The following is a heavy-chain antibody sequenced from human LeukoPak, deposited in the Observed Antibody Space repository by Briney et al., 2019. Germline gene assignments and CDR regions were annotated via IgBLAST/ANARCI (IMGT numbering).Heavy chain of an antibody. CDR1: EFSVSSNY. J-gene: IGHJ4*02. V-gene: IGHV3-66*02. CDR3: ASHREYYDSSSYYHADDY. CDR2: IYSGGST. Sequence: QTGGSLRLSCAASEFSVSSNYMSWVRQAPGKGLESVSVIYSGGSTYYADSVKGRFTISRDNSKNTLYLQMNSLRAEDTAVYYCASHREYYDSSSYYHADDYWGQGTLVTVSS. D-gene: IGHD3-22*01.